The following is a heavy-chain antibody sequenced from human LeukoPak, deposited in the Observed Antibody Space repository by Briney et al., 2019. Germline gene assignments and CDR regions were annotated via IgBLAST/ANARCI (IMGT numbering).Heavy chain of an antibody. D-gene: IGHD6-6*01. CDR2: IWYDGSNK. Sequence: GGSLRLSCAASGFTFSSYGMHWVRQAPGKGLEWVAVIWYDGSNKYYADSVKGRFTISRDNSKNTLYLQMNSLRAEDTAVYYCAISLIAARRGIYDLDVWGKGTTVTVSS. CDR3: AISLIAARRGIYDLDV. V-gene: IGHV3-33*01. CDR1: GFTFSSYG. J-gene: IGHJ6*03.